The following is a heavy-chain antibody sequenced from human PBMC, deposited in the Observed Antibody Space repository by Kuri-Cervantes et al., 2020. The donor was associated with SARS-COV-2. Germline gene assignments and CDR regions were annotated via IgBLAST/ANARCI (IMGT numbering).Heavy chain of an antibody. Sequence: GSLRPSCTVSGGSISGYYWSWIRQPPGKGLEWIGYIYYSGSTNYNPSLKSRVTISVDTSKNQFSLKLSSVTAADTAVYYCARGRVWVPDYWGQGTLVTVSS. CDR3: ARGRVWVPDY. D-gene: IGHD2-8*01. CDR2: IYYSGST. J-gene: IGHJ4*02. CDR1: GGSISGYY. V-gene: IGHV4-59*12.